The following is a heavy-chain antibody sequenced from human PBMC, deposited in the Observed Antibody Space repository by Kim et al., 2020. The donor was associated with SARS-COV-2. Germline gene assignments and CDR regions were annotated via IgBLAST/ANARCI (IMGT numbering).Heavy chain of an antibody. CDR2: IYYSGST. CDR3: AREGRYYDSSGYYYTDANWYFDL. Sequence: SETLSLTCTVSGGSTSSYYWSWIRQPPGKGLEWIGYIYYSGSTNYNPSLKSRVTISVDTSKNQFSLKLSSVTAADTAVYYCAREGRYYDSSGYYYTDANWYFDLWGRGTLVTVSS. D-gene: IGHD3-22*01. CDR1: GGSTSSYY. J-gene: IGHJ2*01. V-gene: IGHV4-59*01.